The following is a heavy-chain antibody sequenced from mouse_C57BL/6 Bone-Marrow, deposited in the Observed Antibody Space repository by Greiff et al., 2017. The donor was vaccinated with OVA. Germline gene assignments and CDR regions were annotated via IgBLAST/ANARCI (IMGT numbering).Heavy chain of an antibody. CDR2: IYPGDGDT. CDR1: GYAFSSSW. J-gene: IGHJ2*01. V-gene: IGHV1-82*01. D-gene: IGHD1-1*01. CDR3: ARNHYGSSYLYFDY. Sequence: QVQLKQSGPELVKPGASVKISCKASGYAFSSSWMNWVKQRPGKGLEWIGRIYPGDGDTNYNGKFKGKATLTADKSSSTAYMQLSSLTSEDSAVYFCARNHYGSSYLYFDYWGQGTTLTVSS.